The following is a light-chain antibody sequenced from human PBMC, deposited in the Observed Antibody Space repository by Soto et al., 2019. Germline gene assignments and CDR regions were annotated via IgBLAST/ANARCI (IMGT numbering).Light chain of an antibody. CDR1: SSDVGGYKY. V-gene: IGLV2-8*01. J-gene: IGLJ1*01. Sequence: QSVLTQPPSASGSPGQSVTISCTGTSSDVGGYKYVSWYQQHPGKAPKLMIFEVNKRPSGVPDRFSGSKSGNTASLTVSGLQAEDEAEYYCSSYAGITNLGVFGTGTKLTVL. CDR3: SSYAGITNLGV. CDR2: EVN.